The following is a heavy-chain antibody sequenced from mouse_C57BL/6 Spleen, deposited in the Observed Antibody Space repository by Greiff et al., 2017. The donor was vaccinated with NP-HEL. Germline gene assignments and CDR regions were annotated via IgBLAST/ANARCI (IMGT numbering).Heavy chain of an antibody. CDR3: ARTPRSLRGLMDY. CDR1: GYAFSSSW. D-gene: IGHD3-1*01. J-gene: IGHJ4*01. CDR2: IYPGDGDT. Sequence: QVQLKESGPELVKPGASVKISCKASGYAFSSSWMNWVKQRPGKGLEWIGRIYPGDGDTNYNGKFKGKATLTADKSSSTAYMQLSSLTSEDSAVYFCARTPRSLRGLMDYWGQGTSVTVSS. V-gene: IGHV1-82*01.